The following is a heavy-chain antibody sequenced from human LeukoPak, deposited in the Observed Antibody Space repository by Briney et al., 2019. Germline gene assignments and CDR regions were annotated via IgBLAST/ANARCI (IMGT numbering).Heavy chain of an antibody. Sequence: SVKVSCKASGGTFSSYAISWVRQAPGQGLEWIGRIIPIFGTANYAQKFQGRVTITTDESTSTAYMELSSLRSEDTAVYYCARDHYDFWSGYLQSSDYWGQGTLVTVSS. D-gene: IGHD3-3*01. CDR2: IIPIFGTA. CDR1: GGTFSSYA. J-gene: IGHJ4*02. V-gene: IGHV1-69*05. CDR3: ARDHYDFWSGYLQSSDY.